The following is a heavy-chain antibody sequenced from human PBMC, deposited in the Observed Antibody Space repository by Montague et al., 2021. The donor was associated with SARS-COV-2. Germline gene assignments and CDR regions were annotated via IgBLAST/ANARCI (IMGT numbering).Heavy chain of an antibody. V-gene: IGHV4-39*01. CDR2: IYYSGST. J-gene: IGHJ6*02. CDR1: GGSISSSSYY. Sequence: SETLSLTCTVSGGSISSSSYYWGWIRQPPGKGLEWIGSIYYSGSTYYNPSLKSRVTISVDTSKNQFSLKLSSVTAADTAVYYCARHYGVLVPAAIDYDSGMDVWGQGTTVTVSS. CDR3: ARHYGVLVPAAIDYDSGMDV. D-gene: IGHD2-2*02.